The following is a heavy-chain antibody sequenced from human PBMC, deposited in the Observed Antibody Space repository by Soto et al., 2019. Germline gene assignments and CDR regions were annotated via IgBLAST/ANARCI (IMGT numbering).Heavy chain of an antibody. D-gene: IGHD6-19*01. J-gene: IGHJ4*02. CDR1: GYTFTSYG. V-gene: IGHV1-18*01. CDR2: ISAYNGNT. CDR3: ARVGYSSGWGIDY. Sequence: ASVKVSCKASGYTFTSYGISWVRQAPGQGLEWMGWISAYNGNTNYAQKFQGRVTITRDTSAITAYMELSSLRSEDTAVYYCARVGYSSGWGIDYWGQ.